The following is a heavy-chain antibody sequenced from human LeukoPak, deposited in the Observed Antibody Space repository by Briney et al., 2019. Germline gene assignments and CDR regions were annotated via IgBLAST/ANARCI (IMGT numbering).Heavy chain of an antibody. CDR1: GFMFSSYA. CDR2: ISSSGSTI. J-gene: IGHJ6*04. Sequence: GGSLRLSCAASGFMFSSYAMSWVRQAPGKELEWVSYISSSGSTIYYADSVKGRFTISRDNAKNSLYLQMNSLRAEDTAVYYCAELGITMIGGVWGKGTTVTISS. CDR3: AELGITMIGGV. V-gene: IGHV3-48*03. D-gene: IGHD3-10*02.